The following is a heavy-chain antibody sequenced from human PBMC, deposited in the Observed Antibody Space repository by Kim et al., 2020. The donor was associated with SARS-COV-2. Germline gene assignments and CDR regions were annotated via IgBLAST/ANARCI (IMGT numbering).Heavy chain of an antibody. J-gene: IGHJ6*02. D-gene: IGHD5-18*01. CDR3: ARDSGGYSYGYGEEVLAYYYYGMDV. CDR2: IYSGGST. Sequence: GGSLRLSCAASGFTVSSNNMSWVRQAPGKGLEWVSVIYSGGSTYYADSVKGRLTISRDNSKNTLYLQMNSLRAEDTAVYYCARDSGGYSYGYGEEVLAYYYYGMDVWGQGTTVTVSS. CDR1: GFTVSSNN. V-gene: IGHV3-66*01.